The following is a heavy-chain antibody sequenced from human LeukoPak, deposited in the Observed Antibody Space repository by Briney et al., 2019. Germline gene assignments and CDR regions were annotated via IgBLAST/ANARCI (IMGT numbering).Heavy chain of an antibody. Sequence: ASVKVSCKASGGTFSSYAISWVRQAPGQGLEWMGGIIPIFGTANYAQKFQGRVTITADKSTSTAYMELSSLRSEDTAVYYCASSITMVRGVMVYWGQGTLVTVSS. J-gene: IGHJ4*02. CDR1: GGTFSSYA. D-gene: IGHD3-10*01. CDR3: ASSITMVRGVMVY. V-gene: IGHV1-69*06. CDR2: IIPIFGTA.